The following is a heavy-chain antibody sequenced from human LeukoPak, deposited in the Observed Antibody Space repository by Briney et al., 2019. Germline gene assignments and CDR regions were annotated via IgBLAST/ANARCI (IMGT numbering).Heavy chain of an antibody. CDR3: TRQDYYDSSGYWGDYFDY. D-gene: IGHD3-22*01. Sequence: GGSLKLSCAASGFTFSGSAMHWVRQASGKGLEWVGGIRSKANSYATAYAASVKGRFTISRDDSKNTAYLQMNSLKPEDTAVYYCTRQDYYDSSGYWGDYFDYWGQGTLVTVSS. CDR2: IRSKANSYAT. V-gene: IGHV3-73*01. CDR1: GFTFSGSA. J-gene: IGHJ4*02.